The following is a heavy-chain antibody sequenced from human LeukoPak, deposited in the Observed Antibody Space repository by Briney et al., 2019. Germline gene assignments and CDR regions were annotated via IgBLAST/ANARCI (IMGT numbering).Heavy chain of an antibody. Sequence: GASLQISCKGSGYIFTSYWISWVRQLPGKGLEWMGSIDPTDSYTNYSPSFQGHVTISADKSISTAYLQWSSLKASDTAMYYCARQAPGSGWYDYWGQGTLVTVSS. J-gene: IGHJ4*02. CDR3: ARQAPGSGWYDY. V-gene: IGHV5-10-1*01. D-gene: IGHD6-19*01. CDR1: GYIFTSYW. CDR2: IDPTDSYT.